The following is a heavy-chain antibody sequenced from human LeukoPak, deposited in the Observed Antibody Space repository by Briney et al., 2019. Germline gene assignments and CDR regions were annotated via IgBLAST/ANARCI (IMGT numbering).Heavy chain of an antibody. Sequence: SETLSLTCTVYGESFSGYYWSWIRQPPRKGLEWIGEINHSGSTNYNASLKSRVTISVDTSKNQFSLKLSSVTAADTAVYYCTRRRNYLSHFDYWGQGTLVTVSS. CDR2: INHSGST. CDR1: GESFSGYY. V-gene: IGHV4-34*01. J-gene: IGHJ4*02. CDR3: TRRRNYLSHFDY. D-gene: IGHD1-7*01.